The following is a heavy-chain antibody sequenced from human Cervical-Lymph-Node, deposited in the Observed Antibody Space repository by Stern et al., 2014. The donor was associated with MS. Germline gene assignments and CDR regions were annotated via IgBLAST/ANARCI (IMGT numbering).Heavy chain of an antibody. V-gene: IGHV4-31*03. Sequence: VQLVESGPGLVKPSQTLSLTCTASGGSISSDNYYWTWIRQHPGTGLEWIGHIYYSGTTCYNPSLKSRVSITVDTSKNLFSLRLSSVTAADTAVYYCARDHFTTSLDVWGHGTTVTVS. CDR1: GGSISSDNYY. J-gene: IGHJ6*02. CDR3: ARDHFTTSLDV. D-gene: IGHD2-2*01. CDR2: IYYSGTT.